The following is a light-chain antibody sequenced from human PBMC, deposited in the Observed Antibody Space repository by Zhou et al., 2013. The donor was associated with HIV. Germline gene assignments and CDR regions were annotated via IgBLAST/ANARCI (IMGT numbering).Light chain of an antibody. J-gene: IGKJ1*01. CDR3: LQHKEFVWM. CDR1: QNISNW. Sequence: DIHLTQSPSFLSASVGDRVTITCRASQNISNWLVWYQQKPGKAPQLLIHKASSLESGVPSRFSGSGSGTEFTLTISNLQPDDFATYYCLQHKEFVWMFGQGTKVDIK. CDR2: KAS. V-gene: IGKV1-5*03.